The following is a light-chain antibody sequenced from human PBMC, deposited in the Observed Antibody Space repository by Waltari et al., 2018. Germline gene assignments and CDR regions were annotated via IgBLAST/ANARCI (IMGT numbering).Light chain of an antibody. Sequence: QSALNQPASVSGSPGQSLTISCTGTGSDIGGYHYVSWYQQHPDKAPKLIIYEVTERPSGVSSRFSASKSDTTASLVISELQPDDEADYYCGSYTSTTASFVFGPGTRVTVL. V-gene: IGLV2-14*03. CDR3: GSYTSTTASFV. CDR2: EVT. J-gene: IGLJ1*01. CDR1: GSDIGGYHY.